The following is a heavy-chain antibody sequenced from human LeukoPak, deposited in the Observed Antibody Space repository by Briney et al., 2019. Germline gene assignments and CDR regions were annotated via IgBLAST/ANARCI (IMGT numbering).Heavy chain of an antibody. CDR1: GYTFTDYY. CDR2: INPNSDGT. CDR3: AGAKAFGDFAPPFDY. D-gene: IGHD4-17*01. V-gene: IGHV1-2*02. J-gene: IGHJ4*02. Sequence: ASVKVSCKASGYTFTDYYIHWVRQAPGQGLEWMGWINPNSDGTNSAQNFQGRVTMTRDTSISTSYMELHSLRPDDTAVYYCAGAKAFGDFAPPFDYWGQGTLVTVSS.